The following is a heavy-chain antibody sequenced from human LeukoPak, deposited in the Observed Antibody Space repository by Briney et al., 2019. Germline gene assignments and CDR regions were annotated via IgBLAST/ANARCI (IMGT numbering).Heavy chain of an antibody. CDR2: IGTADDT. Sequence: GGSLRLSCAASGFIFRSYDMHWDRQATGKGLEWVSSIGTADDTYYPDSMKGRLTISRDNGKNSLYLQLNSLRAEDTAVYYCARDWQLFGMDVWGQGTTVTVSS. CDR3: ARDWQLFGMDV. CDR1: GFIFRSYD. V-gene: IGHV3-13*01. D-gene: IGHD4-23*01. J-gene: IGHJ6*02.